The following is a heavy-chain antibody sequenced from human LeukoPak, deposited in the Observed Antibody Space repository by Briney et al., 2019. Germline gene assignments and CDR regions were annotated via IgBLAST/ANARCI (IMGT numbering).Heavy chain of an antibody. CDR2: IYYSGST. CDR1: GGSISSYY. J-gene: IGHJ4*02. Sequence: SETLSLTCTVSGGSISSYYWSWIRQPPGKGLEWIGYIYYSGSTNYNPSLKSRVTMSVDTSKNQFSLKLSSVTAADTAVYYCARGVFGVGEYYDFWSGYRAPRYYFDYWGQGTLVTVSS. CDR3: ARGVFGVGEYYDFWSGYRAPRYYFDY. D-gene: IGHD3-3*01. V-gene: IGHV4-59*12.